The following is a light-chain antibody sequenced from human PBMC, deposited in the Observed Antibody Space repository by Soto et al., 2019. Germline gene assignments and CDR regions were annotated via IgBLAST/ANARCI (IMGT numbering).Light chain of an antibody. Sequence: EIVLTQSPGTLSLSPGERGTLSCRASQRFGSSNLAWYQQKPGQAPRLLIYSTSSRATGIPDRFSGSGSGTEFTLTISSLQPDDFATYYCQQYNSYSWTFGQGTKVDI. CDR2: STS. J-gene: IGKJ1*01. V-gene: IGKV3-20*01. CDR1: QRFGSSN. CDR3: QQYNSYSWT.